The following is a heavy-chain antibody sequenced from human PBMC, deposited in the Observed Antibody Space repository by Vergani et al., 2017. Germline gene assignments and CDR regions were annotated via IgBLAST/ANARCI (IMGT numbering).Heavy chain of an antibody. CDR3: ARPVGPSAIADGYHV. J-gene: IGHJ3*01. CDR2: ISSSGSP. Sequence: QLQLQESGPGLVKPSETLSLSCRVSGDSISRSHYYWGFIRQPPGKGLEWIGSISSSGSPYYNPTVKCRLAFSVVTSKNLFSLRLKSVTATDTGMYYCARPVGPSAIADGYHVWGQGTMVTVS. V-gene: IGHV4-39*02. D-gene: IGHD3-10*01. CDR1: GDSISRSHYY.